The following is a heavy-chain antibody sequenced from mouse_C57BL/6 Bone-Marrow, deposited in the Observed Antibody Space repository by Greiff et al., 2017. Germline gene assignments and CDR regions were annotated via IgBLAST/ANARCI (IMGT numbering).Heavy chain of an antibody. J-gene: IGHJ2*01. V-gene: IGHV8-8*01. Sequence: QVTLKLSGPGILQPSPTLSLTCTFSGFSLSTFGMGVGWIRQPSGKGLEWLAHTWWDDAKYSHPVLKSPPTISNDTSKNQVFLKIANVDTADAATYYCARCYYGSSYGYFDYWGQGTTLTVSS. CDR2: TWWDDAK. CDR3: ARCYYGSSYGYFDY. CDR1: GFSLSTFGMG. D-gene: IGHD1-1*01.